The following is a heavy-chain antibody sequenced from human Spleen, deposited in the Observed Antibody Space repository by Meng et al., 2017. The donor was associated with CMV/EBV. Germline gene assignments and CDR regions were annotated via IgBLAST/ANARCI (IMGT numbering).Heavy chain of an antibody. CDR2: INPNSGGT. D-gene: IGHD3-22*01. V-gene: IGHV1-2*02. CDR1: AYTFTGYY. CDR3: ARDRPYDPQVV. J-gene: IGHJ4*02. Sequence: LLLVQAGAEVQKPGASVKVSFKASAYTFTGYYMHWVRQAPGQGLEWMGWINPNSGGTNYAKKFQGRVTMTRDTSISTAYMELSRLRSDDTAVYYCARDRPYDPQVVWGQGTLVTVSS.